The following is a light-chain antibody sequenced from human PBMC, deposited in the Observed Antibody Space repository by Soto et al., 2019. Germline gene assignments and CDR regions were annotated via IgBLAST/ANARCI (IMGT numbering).Light chain of an antibody. Sequence: DIVMTQSPLSLPVTPGEPASISCRSSHSLLHSDGYIYLDWYLQRPGQSPQRLICLGSNRASGVPDRFSGSGSGTHFTLTISRVEAEDFGVYYGMQSLQTPCTFGQGTRVEVK. CDR1: HSLLHSDGYIY. J-gene: IGKJ1*01. CDR2: LGS. CDR3: MQSLQTPCT. V-gene: IGKV2-28*01.